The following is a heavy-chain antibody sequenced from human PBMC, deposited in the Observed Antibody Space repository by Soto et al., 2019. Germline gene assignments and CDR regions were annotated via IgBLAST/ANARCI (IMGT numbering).Heavy chain of an antibody. CDR1: GGYLSSGSSY. CDR2: IHDGGAP. CDR3: ARHLRNPSAYNGFDI. J-gene: IGHJ3*02. V-gene: IGHV4-39*01. Sequence: QLQLQESGPGLVKPSETLTLTCTVSGGYLSSGSSYWGWIRPPPGKGLEWIGSIHDGGAPYNNPSLASRSAIFVDTSQNRLSLNLSSVSAADTAVYYCARHLRNPSAYNGFDIWRPGTMVTVSS. D-gene: IGHD3-16*01.